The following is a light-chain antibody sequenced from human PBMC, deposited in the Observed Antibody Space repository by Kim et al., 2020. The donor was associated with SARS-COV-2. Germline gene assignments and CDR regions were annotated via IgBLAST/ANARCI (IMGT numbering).Light chain of an antibody. CDR1: NIGSKS. Sequence: GKAASITCGGNNIGSKSVHWYQQKPGQAPVLVIYYDSDRPSGIPERFSGSNSGNTATLTISRVEAGDEADYYCQVWDSSSDHPEVVFGGGTQLTVL. CDR2: YDS. V-gene: IGLV3-21*04. CDR3: QVWDSSSDHPEVV. J-gene: IGLJ2*01.